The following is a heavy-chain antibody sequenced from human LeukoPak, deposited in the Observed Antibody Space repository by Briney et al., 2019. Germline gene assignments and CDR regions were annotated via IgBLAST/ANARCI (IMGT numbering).Heavy chain of an antibody. V-gene: IGHV3-11*01. J-gene: IGHJ6*04. CDR1: GFTFSDYY. Sequence: GGSLRLSCAASGFTFSDYYMSWLRQAPGKGLEWVSYISSSGSTIYYADSVKGRFTISRDNAKNSLYLQMNSLRAEDTAVYYCARGPRIQLWFTTGDKPDVWGKGTTVTVSS. CDR2: ISSSGSTI. D-gene: IGHD5-18*01. CDR3: ARGPRIQLWFTTGDKPDV.